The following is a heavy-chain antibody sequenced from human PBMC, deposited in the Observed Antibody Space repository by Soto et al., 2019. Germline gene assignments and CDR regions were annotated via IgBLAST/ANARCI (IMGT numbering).Heavy chain of an antibody. V-gene: IGHV1-69*13. Sequence: SVKVSCKASGGTFSSYAISWVRQAPGQGLEWMGGIIPIFGTANYAQKFQGRVTITADESTSTAYMELSSLRSEDTAVYYCARDLYYGSGRYYNDVYGMDVWGQGTTVTVSS. CDR2: IIPIFGTA. J-gene: IGHJ6*02. CDR1: GGTFSSYA. D-gene: IGHD3-10*01. CDR3: ARDLYYGSGRYYNDVYGMDV.